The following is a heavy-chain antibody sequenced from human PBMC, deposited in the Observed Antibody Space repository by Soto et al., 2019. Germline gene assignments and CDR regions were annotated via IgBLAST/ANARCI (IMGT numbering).Heavy chain of an antibody. CDR3: ARDLEDILTGPNFDP. V-gene: IGHV1-3*01. D-gene: IGHD3-9*01. J-gene: IGHJ5*02. Sequence: ASVKVSCKASGYTFISYGIHWVRQAPGQRLEWMGWINAYNGNTKYSQKFQDRVTFTRDTSASTAYMELSSLTSGDAAAYYCARDLEDILTGPNFDPWGQGTLVTVSS. CDR2: INAYNGNT. CDR1: GYTFISYG.